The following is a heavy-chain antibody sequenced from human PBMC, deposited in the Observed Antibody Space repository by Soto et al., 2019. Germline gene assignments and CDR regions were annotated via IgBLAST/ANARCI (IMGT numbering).Heavy chain of an antibody. CDR1: GGTFSSYA. CDR2: IIPTFGTA. J-gene: IGHJ5*02. D-gene: IGHD2-15*01. Sequence: SVKVSCKASGGTFSSYAISWVRQAPGQGLEWMGGIIPTFGTANYAQKFQGRVTITADESTSTAYMELSSLRSEDTAVYYCAPLGYCSGGSCYPGRDWFDPWGQGTLVTVSS. V-gene: IGHV1-69*13. CDR3: APLGYCSGGSCYPGRDWFDP.